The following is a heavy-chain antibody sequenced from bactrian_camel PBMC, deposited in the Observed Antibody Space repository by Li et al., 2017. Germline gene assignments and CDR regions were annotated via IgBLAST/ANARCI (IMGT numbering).Heavy chain of an antibody. V-gene: IGHV3S57*01. CDR3: AAGPFCRHVLTATPQTI. Sequence: QLVESGGGSVQAGGSLRLACAVSGDTYSSQNFGCIGWFRQTPGKDREMVASIDSDDNATYGDSVKGRFTISKDNTKNTLYLQMNSLKPEDTAMYYCAAGPFCRHVLTATPQTIRGQGTQVTVS. CDR1: GDTYSSQNFGC. J-gene: IGHJ4*01. CDR2: IDSDDNA. D-gene: IGHD4*01.